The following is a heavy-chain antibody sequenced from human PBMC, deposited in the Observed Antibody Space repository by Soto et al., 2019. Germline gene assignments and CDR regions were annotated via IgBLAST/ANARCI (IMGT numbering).Heavy chain of an antibody. V-gene: IGHV1-2*02. Sequence: QVHLVQSGAEVKKPGASVYVSCKASGYTFTDYYVHWVRQAPGQGLEWMGWINPNVGGTNYARKFQGRLTMTRNTSISTVYMQLTRLGPDDTARYYCVRGGREVPRIPYDTWGQGTLVTVSS. D-gene: IGHD3-16*01. CDR1: GYTFTDYY. CDR2: INPNVGGT. CDR3: VRGGREVPRIPYDT. J-gene: IGHJ5*02.